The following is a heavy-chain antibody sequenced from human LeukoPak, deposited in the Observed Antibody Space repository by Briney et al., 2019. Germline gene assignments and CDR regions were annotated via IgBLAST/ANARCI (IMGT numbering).Heavy chain of an antibody. Sequence: GGSLRLSCAASGFTFSDYYMSWIRQAPGKGLEWVSYISSSGSTIYYADSVKGRFTISRDNAKNSLYLQMNSLRAEDTAVYYCANEWLLNLLDYWGQGTLVTVSS. CDR1: GFTFSDYY. CDR3: ANEWLLNLLDY. J-gene: IGHJ4*02. V-gene: IGHV3-11*01. D-gene: IGHD3-3*01. CDR2: ISSSGSTI.